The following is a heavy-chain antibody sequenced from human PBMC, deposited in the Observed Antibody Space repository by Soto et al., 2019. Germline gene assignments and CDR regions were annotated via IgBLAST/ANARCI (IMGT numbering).Heavy chain of an antibody. V-gene: IGHV4-61*08. CDR3: AYGCTCCWSNFDY. D-gene: IGHD2-2*01. Sequence: SETLSLTCTVSGGSVSSDGYYWTWIRQPPGKGLEWIGYTYYSGSTNYNPSLKSRVTISVDTSKTQFSLNLRSVTAADTAVYYCAYGCTCCWSNFDYWGQGTLVTVSS. CDR2: TYYSGST. J-gene: IGHJ4*02. CDR1: GGSVSSDGYY.